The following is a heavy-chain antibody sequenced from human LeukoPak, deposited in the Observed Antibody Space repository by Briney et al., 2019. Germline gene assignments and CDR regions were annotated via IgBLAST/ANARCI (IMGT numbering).Heavy chain of an antibody. CDR1: GFTFSDYY. Sequence: GGSLRLSCAGSGFTFSDYYMSWIRQAPGKGLEWVSYISSSDSTIYYKDSVKGRFTISRDNAKNSLYLQMNSLRADDTAVYYCARADCSSTSCYELDYWGQGTLVTVSS. J-gene: IGHJ4*02. D-gene: IGHD2-2*01. CDR3: ARADCSSTSCYELDY. CDR2: ISSSDSTI. V-gene: IGHV3-11*04.